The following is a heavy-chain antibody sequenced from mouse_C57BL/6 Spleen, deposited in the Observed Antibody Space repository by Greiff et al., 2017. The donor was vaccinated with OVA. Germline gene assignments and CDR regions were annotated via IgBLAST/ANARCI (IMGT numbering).Heavy chain of an antibody. Sequence: VQLQQSGPELVKPGASVKIPCKASGYTFTDYNMDWVKQSHGKSLEWIGDINPNNGGTIYNQKFKGKATLTVDKSSSTAYMERLSLTSEDTAVYDCARSGSYFEYFDVWGTGTTVTVSS. D-gene: IGHD1-1*02. V-gene: IGHV1-18*01. CDR1: GYTFTDYN. CDR3: ARSGSYFEYFDV. J-gene: IGHJ1*03. CDR2: INPNNGGT.